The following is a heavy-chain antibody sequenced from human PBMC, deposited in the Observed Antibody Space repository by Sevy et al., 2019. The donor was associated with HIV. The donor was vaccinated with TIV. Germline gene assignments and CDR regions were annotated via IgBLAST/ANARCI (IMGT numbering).Heavy chain of an antibody. J-gene: IGHJ4*02. D-gene: IGHD3-22*01. Sequence: ASVKVSCKASRSTFVSNDINWLRQAPGKGLEWVGWMRPNGGEVGYAQKFQGRVTMTRNISITTAYMELGRLRFDDTAVYYCAQGYYFTYWGQGTVVTVSS. CDR3: AQGYYFTY. V-gene: IGHV1-8*01. CDR2: MRPNGGEV. CDR1: RSTFVSND.